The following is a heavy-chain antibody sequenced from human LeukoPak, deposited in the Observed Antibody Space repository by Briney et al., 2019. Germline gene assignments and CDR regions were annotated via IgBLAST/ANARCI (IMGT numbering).Heavy chain of an antibody. J-gene: IGHJ6*03. Sequence: GGTLRLSCGASGFTFSSHGMNWVRQAPGKGLEWVSAISGSGGSTYYADSVKGRFTISRDNSKNTLYLQMNSLRAEDTAVYYCAKDRVQLWLRNYYYYMDVWGKGTTVTVSS. V-gene: IGHV3-23*01. CDR2: ISGSGGST. CDR3: AKDRVQLWLRNYYYYMDV. D-gene: IGHD5-18*01. CDR1: GFTFSSHG.